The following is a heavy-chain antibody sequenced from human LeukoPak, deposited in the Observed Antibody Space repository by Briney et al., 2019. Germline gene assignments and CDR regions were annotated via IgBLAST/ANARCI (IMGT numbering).Heavy chain of an antibody. CDR3: ARGGKLRYFDWLSDLDY. J-gene: IGHJ4*02. CDR2: MNPNSGNT. V-gene: IGHV1-8*01. CDR1: GYTFTSYD. D-gene: IGHD3-9*01. Sequence: ASVKVSCKASGYTFTSYDINWVRQATGQGLEWMGWMNPNSGNTGYAQEFQGRVTMTRNTSISTAYMELSSLRSGDTAVYYCARGGKLRYFDWLSDLDYWGQGTLVTVSS.